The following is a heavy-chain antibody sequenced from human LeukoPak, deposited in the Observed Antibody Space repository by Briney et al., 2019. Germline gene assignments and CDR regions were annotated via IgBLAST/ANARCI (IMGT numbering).Heavy chain of an antibody. J-gene: IGHJ5*02. Sequence: GASVKVSCKVSGYTLTELSMHWVRQAPGKGLEWRGGLDPEDGETIYAQKFQGRVTMTEDTSTDTAYMELSSLRSEDRAVYYGATDHAEVAGYRLVNWFDPWGQGTLVTVSS. CDR2: LDPEDGET. D-gene: IGHD6-19*01. CDR1: GYTLTELS. V-gene: IGHV1-24*01. CDR3: ATDHAEVAGYRLVNWFDP.